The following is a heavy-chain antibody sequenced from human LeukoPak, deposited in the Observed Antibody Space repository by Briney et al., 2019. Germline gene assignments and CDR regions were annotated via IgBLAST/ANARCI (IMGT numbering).Heavy chain of an antibody. V-gene: IGHV4-59*11. Sequence: PSETLSLTCTVSGGSISSHFWSWIRQPPGKGLEWIGYMFYSGSTNYNPSLMSRATISVDASKNQFSLKLTSVSAADTAVYYCARDRAPVTMIRGAPGGFDPWGQGTLVTVSS. CDR1: GGSISSHF. J-gene: IGHJ5*02. CDR3: ARDRAPVTMIRGAPGGFDP. D-gene: IGHD3-10*01. CDR2: MFYSGST.